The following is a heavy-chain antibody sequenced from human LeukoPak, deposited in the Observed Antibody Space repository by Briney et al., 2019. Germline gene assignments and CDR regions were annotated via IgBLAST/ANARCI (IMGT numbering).Heavy chain of an antibody. CDR2: ISGDGGST. V-gene: IGHV3-43*02. D-gene: IGHD3-22*01. CDR3: AKAHPSRLSLRVLDY. Sequence: GGSLRLSCAASGFTFDDYAMHWVRQAPGKGLEWVSLISGDGGSTYYADSVKGRFTISRDNSKNSLYLQMSSLRTEDTALYYCAKAHPSRLSLRVLDYWGQGTLVTVSS. CDR1: GFTFDDYA. J-gene: IGHJ4*02.